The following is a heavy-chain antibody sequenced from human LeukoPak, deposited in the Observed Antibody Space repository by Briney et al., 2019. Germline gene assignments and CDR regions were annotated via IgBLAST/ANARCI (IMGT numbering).Heavy chain of an antibody. CDR3: ARRRADLRYFDWLSVNWFDP. CDR2: INHSGST. Sequence: SETLSLTCAVYGGSFSGYYWSWIRQPPGKGLEWIGEINHSGSTNYNPSLKSRVTISVDTSKNQFSLKLSSVTAADTAVYYCARRRADLRYFDWLSVNWFDPWGQGTLVTVSS. J-gene: IGHJ5*02. V-gene: IGHV4-34*01. D-gene: IGHD3-9*01. CDR1: GGSFSGYY.